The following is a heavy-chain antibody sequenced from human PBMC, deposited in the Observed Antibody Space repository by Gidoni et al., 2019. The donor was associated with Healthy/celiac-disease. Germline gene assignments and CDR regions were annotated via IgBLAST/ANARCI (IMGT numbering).Heavy chain of an antibody. CDR2: ISYDGSNK. J-gene: IGHJ4*02. Sequence: QVQLVESGGGVVQPGRSLRLSCAASGFTFRSYGMHWVRQAPGKGLEWVAVISYDGSNKYYADSVKGRFTISRDNSKNTLYLQMNSLRAEDTAVYYCAKASRGGVVRGYFDYWGQGTLVTVSS. CDR3: AKASRGGVVRGYFDY. CDR1: GFTFRSYG. V-gene: IGHV3-30*18. D-gene: IGHD3-3*01.